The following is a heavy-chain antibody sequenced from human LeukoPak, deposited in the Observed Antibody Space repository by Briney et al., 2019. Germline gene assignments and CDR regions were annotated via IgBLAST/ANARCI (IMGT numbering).Heavy chain of an antibody. CDR2: IYYSGST. CDR3: AKNAWGGYYYYMDV. CDR1: GGSFSSYY. Sequence: SETLSLTCAVYGGSFSSYYWGWIRQPPGKGLEWIGSIYYSGSTYYNPSLKSRVTISVDTSKNQFSLKLSSVTAADTAVYYCAKNAWGGYYYYMDVWGKGTTVTVSS. D-gene: IGHD2-15*01. J-gene: IGHJ6*03. V-gene: IGHV4-39*01.